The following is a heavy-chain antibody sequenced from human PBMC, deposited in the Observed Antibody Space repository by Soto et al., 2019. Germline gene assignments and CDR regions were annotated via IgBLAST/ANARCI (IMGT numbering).Heavy chain of an antibody. J-gene: IGHJ3*01. Sequence: PGGSLRLSCAASGFTFSNYWMSWVRQAPGKGLEWVANIKQDGSEKYYVDSVKGRFTISRDNAKNSLYLQMNSLRAEDTAVYYCARQVGYITGTISGAFNVWGPGTLLTVSS. CDR3: ARQVGYITGTISGAFNV. D-gene: IGHD1-7*01. CDR1: GFTFSNYW. V-gene: IGHV3-7*03. CDR2: IKQDGSEK.